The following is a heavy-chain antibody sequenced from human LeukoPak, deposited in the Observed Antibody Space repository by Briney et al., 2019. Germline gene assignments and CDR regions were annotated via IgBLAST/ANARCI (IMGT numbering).Heavy chain of an antibody. CDR1: GYSIISGYY. V-gene: IGHV4-38-2*02. D-gene: IGHD3-22*01. CDR2: IYHSGST. J-gene: IGHJ4*02. Sequence: SATLSLTCTVSGYSIISGYYWGWIRQPPGRGLEWIGSIYHSGSTYYNSSLKSRVTISVDTSKNQSSLKLGSVNAADAAVYYCARVPVRGSGYSFDYWGQGTLVTVSS. CDR3: ARVPVRGSGYSFDY.